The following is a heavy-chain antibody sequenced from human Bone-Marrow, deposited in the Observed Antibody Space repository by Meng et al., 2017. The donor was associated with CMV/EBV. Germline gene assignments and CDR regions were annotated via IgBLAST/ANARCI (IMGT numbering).Heavy chain of an antibody. V-gene: IGHV1-3*02. CDR3: ARFIPYCSGGRCYESGSGWPYYYYAMDV. CDR1: GYTFTSYA. J-gene: IGHJ6*02. D-gene: IGHD2-15*01. CDR2: SNAGNGNT. Sequence: ASVKVSCKASGYTFTSYAMHWVRQAPGQRLEWMGWSNAGNGNTKYSQEFQGRVTITRDTSASTAYMELSSLRSEDMAVYYCARFIPYCSGGRCYESGSGWPYYYYAMDVWGQGTTVTVSS.